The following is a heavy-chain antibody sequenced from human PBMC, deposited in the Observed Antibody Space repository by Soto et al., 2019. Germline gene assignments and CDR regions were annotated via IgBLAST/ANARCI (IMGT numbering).Heavy chain of an antibody. Sequence: QVQLVESGGGVVQPGRSLRLSCAASGFTFSSYGMHWVRQAPGKGLEWVAVIWYDGSNKYYADSVKGRFTISRDNSKNTLYLQMNSLRAEDTAVYYCASTSTGDYPLDYWGQGTLVTVSS. CDR1: GFTFSSYG. J-gene: IGHJ4*02. CDR2: IWYDGSNK. D-gene: IGHD2-8*02. V-gene: IGHV3-33*01. CDR3: ASTSTGDYPLDY.